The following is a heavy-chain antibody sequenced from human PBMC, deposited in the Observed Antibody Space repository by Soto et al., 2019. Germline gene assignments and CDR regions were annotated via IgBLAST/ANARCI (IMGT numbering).Heavy chain of an antibody. CDR2: TYYRSKWYN. CDR1: GDSVSSRNAA. Sequence: SQTLSLTCAISGDSVSSRNAAWNWIRLSPSRGLEWLGRTYYRSKWYNDYAVSVRSRITINPDTSKNQFSLHLNSVTPEDTAVYYCAGTTSLQWYYMDIWGKGTTVTVS. V-gene: IGHV6-1*01. J-gene: IGHJ6*03. CDR3: AGTTSLQWYYMDI. D-gene: IGHD1-7*01.